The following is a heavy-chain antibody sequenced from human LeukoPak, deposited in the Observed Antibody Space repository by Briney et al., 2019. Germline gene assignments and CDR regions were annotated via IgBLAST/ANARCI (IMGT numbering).Heavy chain of an antibody. CDR1: GGSISSYY. Sequence: KSSETLSLTCTVSGGSISSYYWSWIRQPPGNGLEWIGYIYYSGSTNYNPSLKSRVTISVDTSKNQFSLKLSSVTAADTAVYYCARDLTDYYELDYWGQGTLVTVSS. J-gene: IGHJ4*02. CDR3: ARDLTDYYELDY. CDR2: IYYSGST. V-gene: IGHV4-59*12. D-gene: IGHD3-22*01.